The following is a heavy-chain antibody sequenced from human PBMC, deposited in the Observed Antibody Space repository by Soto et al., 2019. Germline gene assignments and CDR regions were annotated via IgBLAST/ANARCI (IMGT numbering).Heavy chain of an antibody. CDR3: ARGPPAYYYDGSGYPLDY. CDR1: GGTFSSYA. J-gene: IGHJ4*02. D-gene: IGHD3-22*01. Sequence: EASVKVSCKASGGTFSSYAISWVRQAPGQGLEWMGGIIPIFGTANYAQKFQGRVTITADESTSTAYMELSSLRSEDTAVYYCARGPPAYYYDGSGYPLDYWGQGTLVTVSS. V-gene: IGHV1-69*13. CDR2: IIPIFGTA.